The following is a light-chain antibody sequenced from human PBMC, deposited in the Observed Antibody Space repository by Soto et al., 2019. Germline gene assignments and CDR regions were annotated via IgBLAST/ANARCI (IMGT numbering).Light chain of an antibody. CDR1: QSISRN. V-gene: IGKV3-15*01. CDR3: QQYNNWPPYT. J-gene: IGKJ2*01. CDR2: GVS. Sequence: ETVMTQSPGTLSVSPGERATLSCRASQSISRNLAWYQQKPGRAPRLLIYGVSTRATGIPARFSGSGSETEFTLTISSLQSEDFAVYYCQQYNNWPPYTFGQGTKLEIK.